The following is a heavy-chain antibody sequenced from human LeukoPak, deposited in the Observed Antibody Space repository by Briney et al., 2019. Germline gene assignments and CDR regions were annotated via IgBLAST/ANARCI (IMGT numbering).Heavy chain of an antibody. CDR3: ARGVYYYGSGSYPYYYYYYMDV. CDR2: IIPIFGTA. V-gene: IGHV1-69*06. D-gene: IGHD3-10*01. Sequence: AASVKVSCKASGGTFSSYAISWVRQAPGQGLEWMGGIIPIFGTANYAQKFQGRVTITADKSTSTAYMELSSLRSEDTAVYYCARGVYYYGSGSYPYYYYYYMDVWGKGTTVTVSS. CDR1: GGTFSSYA. J-gene: IGHJ6*03.